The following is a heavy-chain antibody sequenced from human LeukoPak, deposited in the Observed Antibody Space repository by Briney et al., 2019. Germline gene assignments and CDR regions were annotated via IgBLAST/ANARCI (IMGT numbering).Heavy chain of an antibody. CDR3: ARDYYDSSGYYSGGAFDI. D-gene: IGHD3-22*01. CDR1: GFIFSSYA. V-gene: IGHV3-30-3*01. J-gene: IGHJ3*02. CDR2: ISDDGINY. Sequence: GGSLRLSCAASGFIFSSYAMHWVRQAPGKGLEWVAVISDDGINYSYADSVKGRFTISRDNAKNSLYLQMNSLRAEDTAVYYCARDYYDSSGYYSGGAFDIWGQGTMVTVSS.